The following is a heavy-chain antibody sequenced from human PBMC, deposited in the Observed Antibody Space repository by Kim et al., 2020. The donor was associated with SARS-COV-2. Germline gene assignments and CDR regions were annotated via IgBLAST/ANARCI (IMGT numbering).Heavy chain of an antibody. V-gene: IGHV5-51*01. Sequence: PSFQGQVTISADKSISTAYLQWSSLKASDTAMYYCARWGVVAAAVNWFDPWGQGTLVTVSS. CDR3: ARWGVVAAAVNWFDP. J-gene: IGHJ5*02. D-gene: IGHD6-13*01.